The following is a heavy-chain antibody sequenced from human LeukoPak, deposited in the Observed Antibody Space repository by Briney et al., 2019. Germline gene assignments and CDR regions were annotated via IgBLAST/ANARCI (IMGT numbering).Heavy chain of an antibody. D-gene: IGHD1-14*01. CDR1: GDSISTYY. Sequence: SETLSLTCTVSGDSISTYYWSWIRQPPGKGLEWIGYIYYSVTSDYNPSLKSRVTMSVDMSTNQISLKLRSVTAADTAVYYCARDRTGWASDYWGQGTLVTVSA. V-gene: IGHV4-59*12. CDR3: ARDRTGWASDY. J-gene: IGHJ4*02. CDR2: IYYSVTS.